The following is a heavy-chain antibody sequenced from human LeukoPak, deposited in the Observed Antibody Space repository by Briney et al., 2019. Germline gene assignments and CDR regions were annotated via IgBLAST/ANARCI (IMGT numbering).Heavy chain of an antibody. CDR1: GFTFSSYA. CDR2: ISYDGSNK. V-gene: IGHV3-30-3*01. CDR3: ASLYDYGGNSDFDY. J-gene: IGHJ4*02. Sequence: PGGSLRLSCAASGFTFSSYAMHWVRQAPGKGLEWVAVISYDGSNKYYADSVKGRFTISRDNARNSLYLQMNSLRAEDTAVYYCASLYDYGGNSDFDYWGQGTLVAVSS. D-gene: IGHD4-23*01.